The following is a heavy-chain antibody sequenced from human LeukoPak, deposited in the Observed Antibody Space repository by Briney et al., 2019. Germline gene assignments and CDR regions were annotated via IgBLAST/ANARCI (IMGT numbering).Heavy chain of an antibody. D-gene: IGHD2-2*01. V-gene: IGHV3-30-3*01. Sequence: GGSLRLSGAASGFTFSSYAMHWVRQAPGKGLEWVAVISYDGSNKYYADSVKGRFTISRDNSKNTLYLQMNSLRAEDTAVYYCAREPVVPAANYYYYYGMDVWGQGTTVTVSS. CDR1: GFTFSSYA. CDR2: ISYDGSNK. J-gene: IGHJ6*02. CDR3: AREPVVPAANYYYYYGMDV.